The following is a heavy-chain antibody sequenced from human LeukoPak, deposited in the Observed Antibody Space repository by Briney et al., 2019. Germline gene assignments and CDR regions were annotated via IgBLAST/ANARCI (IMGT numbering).Heavy chain of an antibody. CDR2: INPSGGST. CDR3: ARGVSRLMWFLTRYFDY. V-gene: IGHV1-46*01. Sequence: ASVKVSCKASGYTFTSYYMHWVRQAPGQGLEWMGIINPSGGSTSYAQKFQGRVTMTRDTSTSTVYMELSSLRSEDTAVYYCARGVSRLMWFLTRYFDYWGQGTLVTVSS. J-gene: IGHJ4*02. D-gene: IGHD2-21*01. CDR1: GYTFTSYY.